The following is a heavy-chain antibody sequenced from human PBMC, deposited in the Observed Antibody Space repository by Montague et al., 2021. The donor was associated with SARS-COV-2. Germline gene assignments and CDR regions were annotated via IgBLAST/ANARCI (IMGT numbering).Heavy chain of an antibody. D-gene: IGHD3-16*01. Sequence: SLRLSCAASGFIFDDYTMHWVRQAPGKGLEWVSLISWDGGSTYYADSVKGRFTISRDNSKNSLYLQMNSLRTEDTALYYCAKDIQASEDVRGSYRGLAFDYWGQGTLVTVSS. CDR1: GFIFDDYT. CDR2: ISWDGGST. J-gene: IGHJ4*02. V-gene: IGHV3-43*01. CDR3: AKDIQASEDVRGSYRGLAFDY.